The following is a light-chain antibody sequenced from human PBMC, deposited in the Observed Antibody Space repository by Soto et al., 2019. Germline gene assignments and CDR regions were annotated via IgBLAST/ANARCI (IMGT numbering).Light chain of an antibody. V-gene: IGLV1-44*01. CDR1: SSNIGSNT. J-gene: IGLJ2*01. Sequence: QSVLTQPPSASGTPGQRVTISCSGSSSNIGSNTVNWYQQLPETAPKLLIYSNNQPPSGVPDRFSGSKSGTSASLAISGLQSEDEADYYCAAWDDSLNGHVVFGGGTKLTVL. CDR3: AAWDDSLNGHVV. CDR2: SNN.